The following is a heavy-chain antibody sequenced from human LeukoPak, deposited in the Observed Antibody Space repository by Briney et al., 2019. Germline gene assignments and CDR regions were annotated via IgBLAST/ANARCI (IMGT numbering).Heavy chain of an antibody. V-gene: IGHV3-30*04. Sequence: GRSLRLSCAASGFTFSNFAMHWVSQDPGKGLEWMTVISYDGNNKYYADSVRGRFSISRDNSKNTLFLQMNSLRVEDTAVYYCARGSSKQQLLRAGALDIWGQGTMVTVSS. J-gene: IGHJ3*02. D-gene: IGHD6-13*01. CDR3: ARGSSKQQLLRAGALDI. CDR2: ISYDGNNK. CDR1: GFTFSNFA.